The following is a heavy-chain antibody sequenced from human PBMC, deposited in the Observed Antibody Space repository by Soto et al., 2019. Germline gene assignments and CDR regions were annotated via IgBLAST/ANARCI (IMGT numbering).Heavy chain of an antibody. Sequence: SETLSLTCTISGGSISDYSWNWIRQPPGRGLEWIGHIFYRGSTKYNPSLWDRVTISRGSSQTQLSLRLKSVTAADTAIYYCARGSNSNFEGPIVWGQGILVAVSS. V-gene: IGHV4-59*01. J-gene: IGHJ4*02. D-gene: IGHD2-2*01. CDR2: IFYRGST. CDR3: ARGSNSNFEGPIV. CDR1: GGSISDYS.